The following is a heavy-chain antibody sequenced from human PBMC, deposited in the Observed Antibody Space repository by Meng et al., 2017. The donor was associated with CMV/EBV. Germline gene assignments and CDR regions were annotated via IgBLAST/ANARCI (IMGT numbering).Heavy chain of an antibody. J-gene: IGHJ4*02. D-gene: IGHD4-17*01. Sequence: RQESGPGLRTPSETLSLPCTVSGGSISSYYWSWIRQPAGKGLEWIGRIYTSGSTNYNPSLKSRVTMSVDTSKNQFSLKLSSVTAADTAVYYCARGPEVDYGDYVGLDYWGQGTLVTVSS. CDR2: IYTSGST. CDR3: ARGPEVDYGDYVGLDY. V-gene: IGHV4-4*07. CDR1: GGSISSYY.